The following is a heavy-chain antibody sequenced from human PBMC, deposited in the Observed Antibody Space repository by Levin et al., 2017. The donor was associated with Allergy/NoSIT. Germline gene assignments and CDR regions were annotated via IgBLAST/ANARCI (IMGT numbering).Heavy chain of an antibody. D-gene: IGHD2-15*01. V-gene: IGHV1-2*02. CDR2: INPNSGDT. Sequence: ASVKVSCKDSGGTFSKYTISWVRQAPGQGLEWMGWINPNSGDTNYAHKFQGRVTMTRDTSVNTVYMELRGLRPDDTAVYFCARDGYCRGYNCPAQYWGQGALVTVSS. CDR3: ARDGYCRGYNCPAQY. CDR1: GGTFSKYT. J-gene: IGHJ4*02.